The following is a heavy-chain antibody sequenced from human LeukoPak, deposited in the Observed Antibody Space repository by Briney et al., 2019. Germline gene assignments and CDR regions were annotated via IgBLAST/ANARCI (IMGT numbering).Heavy chain of an antibody. CDR1: GYTLTELS. J-gene: IGHJ4*02. CDR3: ATDGLLWFGELFY. Sequence: ASVKVSCKVSGYTLTELSMHWVRQAPGKGLEWMGGFDPEDGETIYAQKFQGRVTMTEDTSTDTAYMELSSLRSEGTAVYYCATDGLLWFGELFYWGQGTLVTVSS. CDR2: FDPEDGET. D-gene: IGHD3-10*01. V-gene: IGHV1-24*01.